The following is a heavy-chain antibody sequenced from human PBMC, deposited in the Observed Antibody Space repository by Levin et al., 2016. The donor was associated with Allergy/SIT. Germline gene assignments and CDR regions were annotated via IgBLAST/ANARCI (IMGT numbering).Heavy chain of an antibody. Sequence: GGSLRLSCVTSGFTFSKYGMHWVRQAPGKGLEWVAVISHDGSNKYYADSVKGRFTISRDNSKNTLYLQMNSLRTEDTAVYYCAREYYDILTGYKGNWFDPWGQGTLVTVSS. CDR2: ISHDGSNK. V-gene: IGHV3-30*03. CDR1: GFTFSKYG. D-gene: IGHD3-9*01. CDR3: AREYYDILTGYKGNWFDP. J-gene: IGHJ5*02.